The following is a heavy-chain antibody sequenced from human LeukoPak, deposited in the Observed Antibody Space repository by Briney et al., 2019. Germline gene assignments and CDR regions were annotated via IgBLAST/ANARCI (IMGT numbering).Heavy chain of an antibody. J-gene: IGHJ3*02. Sequence: QTGGSLRLSCAASGFTFSNYGMSWVRQPPGKGLEWVSGISGGGGSPYYADSVKGRFTMSRDNSKNTLYLQMNNLKTEDTAVYYCARGQHRVTYSDDAFDIWGQGTMVTVSS. D-gene: IGHD4-11*01. V-gene: IGHV3-23*01. CDR3: ARGQHRVTYSDDAFDI. CDR1: GFTFSNYG. CDR2: ISGGGGSP.